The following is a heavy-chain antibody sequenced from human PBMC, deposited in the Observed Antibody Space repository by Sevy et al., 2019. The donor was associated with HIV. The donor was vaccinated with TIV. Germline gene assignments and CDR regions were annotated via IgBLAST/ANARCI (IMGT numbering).Heavy chain of an antibody. Sequence: ASVKVSCKASGYTFTGHYLHWVRQAPGRGLEWMGWIDPIRAGTNYAQKFKGRVTMARDTSISTAYMELSRLRFDETAMYYCVRIRFQTGAFDSWGQGTLVTVSS. J-gene: IGHJ4*02. CDR1: GYTFTGHY. CDR3: VRIRFQTGAFDS. D-gene: IGHD7-27*01. CDR2: IDPIRAGT. V-gene: IGHV1-2*02.